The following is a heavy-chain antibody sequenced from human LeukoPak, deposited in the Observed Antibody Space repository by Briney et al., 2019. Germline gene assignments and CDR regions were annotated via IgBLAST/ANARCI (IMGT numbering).Heavy chain of an antibody. CDR2: INHSGST. CDR1: GGSFSGYY. CDR3: ASHNRYCTNGVRYRPSDAFDI. D-gene: IGHD2-8*01. Sequence: PSETLSLTCAVYGGSFSGYYWSWIRQPPGKGLEWIGEINHSGSTNYNPSLKSRVTISVDTSKNQFSLKLSSVTAADTAVYYCASHNRYCTNGVRYRPSDAFDIRGQGTMVTVSS. V-gene: IGHV4-34*01. J-gene: IGHJ3*02.